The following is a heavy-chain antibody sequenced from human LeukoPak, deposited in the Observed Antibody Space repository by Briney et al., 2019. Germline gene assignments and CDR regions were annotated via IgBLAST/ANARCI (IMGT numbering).Heavy chain of an antibody. D-gene: IGHD2/OR15-2a*01. V-gene: IGHV1-69*06. CDR3: ARRIQREESTSGAFDI. Sequence: ASVTVSCKASGGTFSSYAISWVRQAPGQGLEWMGGIIPIFGTANYAQKFQGRVTITADKSTSTAYMELSSLRSEDTAVYYCARRIQREESTSGAFDIWGQGTMVTVSS. J-gene: IGHJ3*02. CDR1: GGTFSSYA. CDR2: IIPIFGTA.